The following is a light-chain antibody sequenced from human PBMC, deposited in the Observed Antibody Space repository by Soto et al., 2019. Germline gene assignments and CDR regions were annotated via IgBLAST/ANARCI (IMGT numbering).Light chain of an antibody. CDR3: AAWDDSLNGPV. J-gene: IGLJ7*01. V-gene: IGLV1-44*01. Sequence: QSVLTQPPSASGTPGQRVTISCSGSSSNIGGNTVNWYQQLPGTAPKLLIYSINQRPSGVPDRFSGSKSGTSASLAIGGLQSEDEADYCCAAWDDSLNGPVFGGGTQLTVL. CDR2: SIN. CDR1: SSNIGGNT.